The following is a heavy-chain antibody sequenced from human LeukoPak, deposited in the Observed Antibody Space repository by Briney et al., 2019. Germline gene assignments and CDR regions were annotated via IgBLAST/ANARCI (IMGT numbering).Heavy chain of an antibody. J-gene: IGHJ5*02. V-gene: IGHV4-39*01. Sequence: PWETLSLTCTVCGGSISSSSYYGGWVRQPPGKGLEWIGGIYYSGSTYYNPSVTSRLTLSVDTSKNPYSLTLSSVTAADTAVYSCARGGEWFDPWGQGTLVTVSS. CDR2: IYYSGST. CDR1: GGSISSSSYY. CDR3: ARGGEWFDP. D-gene: IGHD2-15*01.